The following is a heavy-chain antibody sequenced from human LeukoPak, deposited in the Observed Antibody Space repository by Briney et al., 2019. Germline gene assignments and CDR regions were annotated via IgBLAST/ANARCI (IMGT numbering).Heavy chain of an antibody. V-gene: IGHV1-8*01. CDR1: GYTFTSYD. CDR3: ARGLYSGYDRH. Sequence: GASVKVSCKASGYTFTSYDINWVRQAAGQGLEWMGWMNPNSGNTVYARKFQARVTMTRNTSISTAYMELSSLRFEDTAVYYCARGLYSGYDRHWGQGTLVTVSS. CDR2: MNPNSGNT. D-gene: IGHD5-12*01. J-gene: IGHJ4*02.